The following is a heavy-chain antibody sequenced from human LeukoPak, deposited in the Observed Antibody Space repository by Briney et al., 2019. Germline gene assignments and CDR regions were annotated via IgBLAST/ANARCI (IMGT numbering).Heavy chain of an antibody. D-gene: IGHD1-26*01. Sequence: SAKVSCKASGGTFSSYAISWVRQAPGQGLEWRGGIIPIFGIANYAQKLQGRVQITAEESTRTAYMELSSVRSEDTAEYYCARSSIEGALGSFDYWGQGTLVTVSS. V-gene: IGHV1-69*01. CDR3: ARSSIEGALGSFDY. CDR2: IIPIFGIA. J-gene: IGHJ4*02. CDR1: GGTFSSYA.